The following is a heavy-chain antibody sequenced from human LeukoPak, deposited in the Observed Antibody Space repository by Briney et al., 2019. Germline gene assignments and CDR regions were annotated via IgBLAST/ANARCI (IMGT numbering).Heavy chain of an antibody. Sequence: ASVKVSCKASGYTFTSYDINWVRQATGQGLEWMGWMNPNSGNTGYAQKFQGRVTIARNTSISTAYMELSSLRSEDTAVYYCARDRGYCSSTSCLYFDYWGQGTLVTVSS. D-gene: IGHD2-2*01. CDR1: GYTFTSYD. CDR2: MNPNSGNT. CDR3: ARDRGYCSSTSCLYFDY. J-gene: IGHJ4*02. V-gene: IGHV1-8*03.